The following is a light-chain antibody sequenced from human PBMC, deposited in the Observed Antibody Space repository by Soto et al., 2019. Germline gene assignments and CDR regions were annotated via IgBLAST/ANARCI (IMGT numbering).Light chain of an antibody. V-gene: IGKV1-39*01. CDR2: VAS. Sequence: DIHITQSPSSLPASVGDRVTITCRASQSIGRFLNWYQQKPGKAPNVLINVASTLRSGVPSRFSGSGSGTDFTLTISSLQAEDVAVYYCQQYYSTPPVTFGGGTKVDIK. CDR1: QSIGRF. CDR3: QQYYSTPPVT. J-gene: IGKJ4*01.